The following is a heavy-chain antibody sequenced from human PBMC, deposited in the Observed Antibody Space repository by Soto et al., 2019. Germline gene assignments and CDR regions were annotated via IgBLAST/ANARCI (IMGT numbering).Heavy chain of an antibody. V-gene: IGHV3-23*01. D-gene: IGHD1-26*01. CDR1: GFTFSSYA. J-gene: IGHJ4*02. CDR2: ISGSGGST. CDR3: TRRGSGSYYDY. Sequence: EVQLLESGGGLVQPGGSLRLSCAASGFTFSSYAMRWVRQAPVKGLEWVSAISGSGGSTYYADSVKGRVTISRANSKNTLSLQLNSPRADDTAVYYCTRRGSGSYYDYWGPGTLVTVSS.